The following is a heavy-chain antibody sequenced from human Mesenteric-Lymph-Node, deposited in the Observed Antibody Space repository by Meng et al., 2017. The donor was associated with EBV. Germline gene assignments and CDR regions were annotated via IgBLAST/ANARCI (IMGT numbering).Heavy chain of an antibody. CDR3: ARENEPIFGSYYTA. D-gene: IGHD3-10*01. Sequence: QVQLVQSGAEVKKPGASVKVCCKASGYTFTDSSIHWVRQAPGQSLEWMGWIRAGDGDTQYSQKFQGRVTFTRDTSASTVYMDLSSLTSEDTAVYSCARENEPIFGSYYTAWGQGTLVTVST. J-gene: IGHJ5*02. V-gene: IGHV1-3*01. CDR2: IRAGDGDT. CDR1: GYTFTDSS.